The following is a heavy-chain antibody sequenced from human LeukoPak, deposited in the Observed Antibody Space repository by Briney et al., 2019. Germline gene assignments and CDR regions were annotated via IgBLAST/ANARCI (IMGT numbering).Heavy chain of an antibody. CDR3: ARGVGYCSSTSCRTRGWFDP. CDR1: GYTFTGYY. CDR2: INPNSGGT. Sequence: ASVKVSCKASGYTFTGYYMHWVRQAPGQGLEWMGWINPNSGGTNYAQKFQGRVTMTRDTSISTAYMELSRLRSDDTAVYYCARGVGYCSSTSCRTRGWFDPWGQGTLVTVSS. J-gene: IGHJ5*02. V-gene: IGHV1-2*02. D-gene: IGHD2-2*01.